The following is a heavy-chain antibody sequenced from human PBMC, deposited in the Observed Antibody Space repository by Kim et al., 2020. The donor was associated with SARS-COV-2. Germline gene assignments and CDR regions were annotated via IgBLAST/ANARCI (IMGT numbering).Heavy chain of an antibody. V-gene: IGHV3-30*18. CDR1: GFTFSSYG. Sequence: GGSLRLSCAASGFTFSSYGMHWVRQAPGKGLEWVAVISYDGSNKYYADSVKGRFTISRDNSKNTLYLQMNSLRAEDTAVYYCAKLPGGDGAAGTEPAFD. D-gene: IGHD6-13*01. J-gene: IGHJ3*02. CDR3: AKLPGGDGAAGTEPAFD. CDR2: ISYDGSNK.